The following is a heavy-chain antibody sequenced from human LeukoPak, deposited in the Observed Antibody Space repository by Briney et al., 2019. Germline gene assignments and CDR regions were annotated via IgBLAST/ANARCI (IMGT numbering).Heavy chain of an antibody. Sequence: SQTLSLTCAISGDSVSSNSAAWNWIRQSPSRGLEWLGRTYYRSKWYNDYAVSIKSRITISADTSQNQLSLQVNSMTPEDTAIYYCARSIGEAVNHWGQGTRVTVSS. D-gene: IGHD6-13*01. CDR2: TYYRSKWYN. CDR3: ARSIGEAVNH. V-gene: IGHV6-1*01. CDR1: GDSVSSNSAA. J-gene: IGHJ5*02.